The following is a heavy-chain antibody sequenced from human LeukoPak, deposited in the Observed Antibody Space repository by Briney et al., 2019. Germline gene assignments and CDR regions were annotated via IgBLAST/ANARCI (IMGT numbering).Heavy chain of an antibody. D-gene: IGHD3-10*01. J-gene: IGHJ5*02. CDR1: GFTFSSNY. Sequence: GSLRLSCAASGFTFSSNYLSWIRQAPGKGLEWIGSIYDSGSTYYNPSLKSRVTISVDTSKNQSSLKLNSVTAADTAVYYCARHYGPWGQGTLVTVSS. CDR2: IYDSGST. CDR3: ARHYGP. V-gene: IGHV4-39*01.